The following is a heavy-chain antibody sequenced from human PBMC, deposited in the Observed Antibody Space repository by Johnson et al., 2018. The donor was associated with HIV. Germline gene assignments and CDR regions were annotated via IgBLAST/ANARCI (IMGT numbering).Heavy chain of an antibody. V-gene: IGHV3-66*01. J-gene: IGHJ3*01. CDR1: GFTSSNYV. CDR2: IYSGGST. Sequence: VQVVESGGGLVQPGGSLRLSCAASGFTSSNYVMSWVRQAPGKGLEWVSVIYSGGSTYYADSVKGRFTISRDNSKNTLYLQMNSLRAEDTAVYYCAKEERHAFDVWGQGTMVTVSS. CDR3: AKEERHAFDV.